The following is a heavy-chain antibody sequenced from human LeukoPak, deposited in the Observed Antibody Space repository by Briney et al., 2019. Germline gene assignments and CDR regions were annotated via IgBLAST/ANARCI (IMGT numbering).Heavy chain of an antibody. V-gene: IGHV3-66*02. Sequence: GGSLRLSCAASGFTFSSYVMSWVRQAPGKGLEWVSVIYSGGSTYYADSVKGRFTISRDNSKDTLYLQMNSLRAEDTAVYYCARDGVVSTIFGVVTHMDVWGKGTTVTVSS. CDR2: IYSGGST. CDR1: GFTFSSYV. J-gene: IGHJ6*03. D-gene: IGHD3-3*01. CDR3: ARDGVVSTIFGVVTHMDV.